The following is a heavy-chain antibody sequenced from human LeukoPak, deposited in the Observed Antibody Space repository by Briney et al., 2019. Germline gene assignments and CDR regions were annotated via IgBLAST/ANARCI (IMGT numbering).Heavy chain of an antibody. D-gene: IGHD4-11*01. J-gene: IGHJ6*03. Sequence: GASVKVSCKASGYTFTSYDINWVRQATGQGLEWMGWVNPNSGNTGYAQKFQGRVTITRNTSISTAYMELSSLRSEDTAVYYCARVLVTTYLYYYYYYYMDVWGKGTTVTVSS. CDR2: VNPNSGNT. CDR3: ARVLVTTYLYYYYYYYMDV. V-gene: IGHV1-8*03. CDR1: GYTFTSYD.